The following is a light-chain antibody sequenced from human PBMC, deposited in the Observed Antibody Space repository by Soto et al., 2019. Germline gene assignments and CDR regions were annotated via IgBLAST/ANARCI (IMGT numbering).Light chain of an antibody. CDR2: DAS. Sequence: DIQVTQSPPTLSASLGARVTTTCRASQTISTWMAWYQQKPGKAPKLLVYDASTLQSGVASRFSGSGSGTEFTLIISGLQPDDSATYYCQQYTNTNNPWMFGQGTKVDIK. CDR3: QQYTNTNNPWM. V-gene: IGKV1-5*01. CDR1: QTISTW. J-gene: IGKJ1*01.